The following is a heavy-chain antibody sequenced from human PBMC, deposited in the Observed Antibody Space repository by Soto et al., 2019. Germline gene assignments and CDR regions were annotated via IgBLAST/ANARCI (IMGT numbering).Heavy chain of an antibody. D-gene: IGHD1-7*01. Sequence: QVQLAQSGAEVKKPGASVKVSCKASGYTFTSYDINWVRQATGHGLEWMGWMNPNSGNTVYAQKFQGRVTMTRDTSISTAYMELSSLRSEDTAVYYCARERTGTTSDWFDPWGQGTLVTVSS. CDR1: GYTFTSYD. J-gene: IGHJ5*02. V-gene: IGHV1-8*01. CDR3: ARERTGTTSDWFDP. CDR2: MNPNSGNT.